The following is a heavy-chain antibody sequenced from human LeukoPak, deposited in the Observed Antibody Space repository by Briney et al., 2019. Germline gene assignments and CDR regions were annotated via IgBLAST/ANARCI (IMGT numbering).Heavy chain of an antibody. CDR3: ARDRGSGSYTNWFDP. Sequence: SETLSLTCTVSGGSISSYYWSWIRQPAGKGLEWIGRIYTSGSTNYNPSLKGRVTMSVDTSKNQFSLKLSSVTAADTAVYYCARDRGSGSYTNWFDPWGQGTLVTVSS. V-gene: IGHV4-4*07. D-gene: IGHD3-10*01. CDR2: IYTSGST. CDR1: GGSISSYY. J-gene: IGHJ5*02.